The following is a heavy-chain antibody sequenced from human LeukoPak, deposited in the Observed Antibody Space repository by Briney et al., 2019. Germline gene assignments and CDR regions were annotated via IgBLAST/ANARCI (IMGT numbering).Heavy chain of an antibody. CDR3: ARQGRYCSGGSCSPGYYYYGVDV. Sequence: SETLSLTCTVSGGSISSYYWSWIRQPAGKGLEWIGRIYTSGSTNYNPSLKSRVTMSVDTSKNQFSLKLSSVTAADTAVCYCARQGRYCSGGSCSPGYYYYGVDVWGQGTTVTVSS. D-gene: IGHD2-15*01. V-gene: IGHV4-4*07. CDR2: IYTSGST. CDR1: GGSISSYY. J-gene: IGHJ6*02.